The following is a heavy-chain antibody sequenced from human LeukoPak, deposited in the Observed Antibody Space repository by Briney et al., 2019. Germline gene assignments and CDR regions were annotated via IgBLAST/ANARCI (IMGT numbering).Heavy chain of an antibody. CDR2: ISSSSSYI. J-gene: IGHJ4*02. CDR3: ARDFSDNWNYGGFDY. CDR1: GFTFSSYS. V-gene: IGHV3-21*01. D-gene: IGHD1-7*01. Sequence: PGGSLRLSCAASGFTFSSYSMNWVRQAPGKGLEWVSSISSSSSYIYYADSVKGRFTISRDNAKNSLYLQMNSLRAEDTAVYYCARDFSDNWNYGGFDYWGQGTLVTVSS.